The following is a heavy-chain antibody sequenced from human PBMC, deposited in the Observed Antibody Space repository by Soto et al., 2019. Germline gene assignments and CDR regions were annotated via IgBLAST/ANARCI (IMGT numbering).Heavy chain of an antibody. V-gene: IGHV3-23*01. CDR1: GFTFSSYA. J-gene: IGHJ4*02. Sequence: GGSLRLSCAASGFTFSSYAMSWVRQAPGKGLEWVSAISGSGCSTYYADSVKGRFTISRDNSKNTLYLQMNSLRAEDTAVYYCATKRFLEWLLTDYWGQGTLVTVSS. CDR2: ISGSGCST. CDR3: ATKRFLEWLLTDY. D-gene: IGHD3-3*01.